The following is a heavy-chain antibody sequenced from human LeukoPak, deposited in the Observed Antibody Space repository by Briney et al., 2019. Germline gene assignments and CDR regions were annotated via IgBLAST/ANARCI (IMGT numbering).Heavy chain of an antibody. J-gene: IGHJ4*02. CDR3: ARDNYGRLDY. D-gene: IGHD4-17*01. CDR2: IYYSGST. Sequence: PLETLSLTCTVSGGSISSYYWSWIRQPPGKGLEWIGYIYYSGSTNYNPSLKSRVTISVDTSKNQFSLKLSSVTAADTAVYYCARDNYGRLDYWGQGTLVTVSS. V-gene: IGHV4-59*01. CDR1: GGSISSYY.